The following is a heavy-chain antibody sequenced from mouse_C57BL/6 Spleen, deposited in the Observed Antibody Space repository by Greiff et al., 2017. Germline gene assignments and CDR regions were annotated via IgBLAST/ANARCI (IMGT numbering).Heavy chain of an antibody. J-gene: IGHJ3*01. CDR3: AKSTMVTTGEFAY. CDR1: GYAFSSSW. CDR2: IYPGDGDT. Sequence: VQLQQSGPELVKPGASVKISCKASGYAFSSSWMNWVKQRPGKGLEWIGRIYPGDGDTNYNGKFKGKATLTADKSSSTAYMQLSSLTSEDSAVYFCAKSTMVTTGEFAYWGQGTLVTVSA. V-gene: IGHV1-82*01. D-gene: IGHD2-2*01.